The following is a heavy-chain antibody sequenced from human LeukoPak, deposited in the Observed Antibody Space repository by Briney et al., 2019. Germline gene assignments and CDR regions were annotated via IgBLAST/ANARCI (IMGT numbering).Heavy chain of an antibody. CDR2: ISGSGGST. CDR3: WASPPAPVHYYYYMDV. D-gene: IGHD3-10*01. Sequence: PGGSLRLSCAASGFTFSSYAMSWVRQAPGKGLEWVSAISGSGGSTYYADSVKGRFTISRDNSKNTLYLQMNSLRAEDTAVYYCWASPPAPVHYYYYMDVWGKGTTVTVSS. CDR1: GFTFSSYA. V-gene: IGHV3-23*01. J-gene: IGHJ6*03.